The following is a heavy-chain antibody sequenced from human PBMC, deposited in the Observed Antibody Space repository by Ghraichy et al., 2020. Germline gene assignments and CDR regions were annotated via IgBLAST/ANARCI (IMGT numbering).Heavy chain of an antibody. J-gene: IGHJ6*02. D-gene: IGHD3-22*01. Sequence: SQTLSLTCSVSGGSVSSSSYYWGWIRQPPGKGLEWIGSIYYTGTTYYNPSLKSRVIVSSDRSKNQFSLKLRSVTAADTGVYYCARPLGPADGSGDFYYYAMDVWGLGTTVTVSS. V-gene: IGHV4-39*01. CDR1: GGSVSSSSYY. CDR3: ARPLGPADGSGDFYYYAMDV. CDR2: IYYTGTT.